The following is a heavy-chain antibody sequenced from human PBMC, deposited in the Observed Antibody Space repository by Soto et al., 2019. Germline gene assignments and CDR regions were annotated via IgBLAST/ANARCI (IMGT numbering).Heavy chain of an antibody. J-gene: IGHJ6*02. Sequence: QVQLVQSGAEVKKPGSSVKVSCKASGGTFNRYAISWVRQAPGQGLEWMGGIIPIFGIGNDAQRFQGRVTIPADASTGTAYMELSSLRSEDTGVYYCARSAITLFGVVSIPPHYYSEMDVWGQGTTVTVS. D-gene: IGHD3-3*01. CDR3: ARSAITLFGVVSIPPHYYSEMDV. CDR2: IIPIFGIG. CDR1: GGTFNRYA. V-gene: IGHV1-69*01.